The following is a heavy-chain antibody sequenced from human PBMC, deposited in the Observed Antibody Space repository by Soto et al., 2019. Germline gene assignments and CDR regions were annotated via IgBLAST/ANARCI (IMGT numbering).Heavy chain of an antibody. V-gene: IGHV3-33*01. Sequence: QVQLVESGGGVVQPGRSLKLSCAASGFTFNNYGMHWVRQAPGKGLEWVAVIWNDGNGYYYANSVKGRFTISRDNSKTRVYLQMSSLRVEDTAVYYCARRQISPPTRGAASARGGMDVWGQGTTVTVSS. CDR3: ARRQISPPTRGAASARGGMDV. CDR1: GFTFNNYG. CDR2: IWNDGNGY. J-gene: IGHJ6*02. D-gene: IGHD6-13*01.